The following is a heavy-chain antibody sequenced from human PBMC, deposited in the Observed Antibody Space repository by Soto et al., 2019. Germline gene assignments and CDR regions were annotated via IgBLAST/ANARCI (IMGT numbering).Heavy chain of an antibody. D-gene: IGHD2-15*01. CDR3: ARGDCVGGTCYSLAGSFYYYMDV. J-gene: IGHJ6*03. Sequence: EVKLVESGGGLVQPGGSLRLSCAASGFTFSNYWMYWVRQAPGKGLVWVSRINSDGSVSSYADSVKGRLTISRDNVKNTLYVQMNSLRVEDTAVYYCARGDCVGGTCYSLAGSFYYYMDVWGKGTTVTVFS. CDR2: INSDGSVS. V-gene: IGHV3-74*01. CDR1: GFTFSNYW.